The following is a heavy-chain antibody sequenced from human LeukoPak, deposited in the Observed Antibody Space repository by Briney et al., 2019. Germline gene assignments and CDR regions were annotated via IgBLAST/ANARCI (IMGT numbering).Heavy chain of an antibody. Sequence: ASVKVSCKASGNTFTGQYMHWVRQAPGQGLEWMGRINPNSGGTNYAQKFQGRVTITADESTSTAYMELSSLRSEDTAVYYCASMSGGYYDYWGQGTLVTVSS. J-gene: IGHJ4*02. CDR3: ASMSGGYYDY. CDR1: GNTFTGQY. D-gene: IGHD1-26*01. CDR2: INPNSGGT. V-gene: IGHV1-2*06.